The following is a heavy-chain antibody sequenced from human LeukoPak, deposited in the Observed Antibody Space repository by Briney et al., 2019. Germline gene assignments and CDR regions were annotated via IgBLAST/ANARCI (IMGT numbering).Heavy chain of an antibody. J-gene: IGHJ4*02. CDR1: GFTFSNYA. Sequence: GGSLRLSCAASGFTFSNYAMIWVRQAPGKGLERVAAISGGDGSTFYADSVEGRFTISRENSKNTLFPQMNSPRVEDTAIYYWARNPGGGTTHGVWGQGTLVTVSS. CDR3: ARNPGGGTTHGV. CDR2: ISGGDGST. V-gene: IGHV3-23*01. D-gene: IGHD1-7*01.